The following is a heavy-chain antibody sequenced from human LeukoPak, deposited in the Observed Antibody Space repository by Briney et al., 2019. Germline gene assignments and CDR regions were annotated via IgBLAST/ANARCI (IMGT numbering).Heavy chain of an antibody. J-gene: IGHJ4*02. D-gene: IGHD3-10*01. CDR3: ASRGYFDY. V-gene: IGHV4-59*08. CDR1: GGSISSYY. CDR2: IYYSGST. Sequence: SETLSLTCTVSGGSISSYYWSWIRQPPGKGLEWIGYIYYSGSTNYNPSLKSRVTISVDTSKNQFSLKLSSVTAADTAVYYCASRGYFDYWGQGTLVTVSS.